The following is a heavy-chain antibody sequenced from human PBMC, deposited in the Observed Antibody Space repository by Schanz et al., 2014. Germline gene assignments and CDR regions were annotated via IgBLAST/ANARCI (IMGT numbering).Heavy chain of an antibody. Sequence: VQLVESGGGVVQPGRSLRLSCAASGFTFSSYAMHWVRQAPGKGLEWLSYIDGKSTTVYYADSVKGRFTVSRDNARNSLYLQMNSLRAEDTAVYYCAKARRKSNCSGGRCFHYSYYGMDVWGQGTTVTVSS. J-gene: IGHJ6*02. CDR2: IDGKSTTV. D-gene: IGHD2-15*01. CDR3: AKARRKSNCSGGRCFHYSYYGMDV. V-gene: IGHV3-48*01. CDR1: GFTFSSYA.